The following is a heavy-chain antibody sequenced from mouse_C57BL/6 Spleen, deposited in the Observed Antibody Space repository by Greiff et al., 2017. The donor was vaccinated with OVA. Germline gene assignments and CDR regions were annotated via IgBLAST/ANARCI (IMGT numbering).Heavy chain of an antibody. CDR2: IWSGGST. J-gene: IGHJ4*01. CDR3: ARKGRGYAMDY. V-gene: IGHV2-2*01. CDR1: GFSFTSYG. Sequence: VQRVESGPGLVQPSQSLSITCTVSGFSFTSYGVHWVRQSPGKGLEWMGVIWSGGSTDYNAAFISRLSISKDNSKSQVFLKMNSLQADDTAIYYCARKGRGYAMDYWGQGTSVTVSS.